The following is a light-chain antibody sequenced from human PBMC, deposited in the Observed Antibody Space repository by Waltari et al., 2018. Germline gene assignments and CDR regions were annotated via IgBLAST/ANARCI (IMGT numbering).Light chain of an antibody. CDR1: SSNLGRCI. J-gene: IGLJ1*01. CDR3: AAWGGSLNGYV. CDR2: SNN. V-gene: IGLV1-44*01. Sequence: QSVLTQPPSASGTPGQRATISCSGRSSNLGRCIGNWYQQLPGTAPKLPINSNNERPSGVPDRFSGSKSGTSASLAISGLQSEDEADYYCAAWGGSLNGYVFGTGTKVTVL.